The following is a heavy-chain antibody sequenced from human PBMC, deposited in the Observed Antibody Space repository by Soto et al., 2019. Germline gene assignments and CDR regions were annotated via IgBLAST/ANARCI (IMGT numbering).Heavy chain of an antibody. J-gene: IGHJ4*02. CDR1: GFRYRDYT. V-gene: IGHV3-23*05. D-gene: IGHD2-8*01. CDR3: ARRVNGYFDY. Sequence: EVQLLESGGGLVQPGGSLTLSCAASGFRYRDYTMSWVRQAPGKVLESISVILSNYNTYYTDSVRGRFTISRDRSKNMLYLEMNGLSAEDTAVYYCARRVNGYFDYWGQGALVTVSS. CDR2: ILSNYNT.